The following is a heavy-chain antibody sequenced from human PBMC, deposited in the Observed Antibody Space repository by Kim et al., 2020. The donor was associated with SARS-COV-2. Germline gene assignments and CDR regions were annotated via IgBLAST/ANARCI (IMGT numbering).Heavy chain of an antibody. CDR3: ARVSLPGAYYYYGMDV. CDR2: ISSSSSTI. J-gene: IGHJ6*02. V-gene: IGHV3-48*02. Sequence: GGSLRLSCAASGFTFSSYSMNWVRQAPGKGLELVSYISSSSSTIYYADSVKGRFTISRDNAKNSLYLQMNSLRDEDTAVYYCARVSLPGAYYYYGMDVWGQGTTVTVSS. D-gene: IGHD1-26*01. CDR1: GFTFSSYS.